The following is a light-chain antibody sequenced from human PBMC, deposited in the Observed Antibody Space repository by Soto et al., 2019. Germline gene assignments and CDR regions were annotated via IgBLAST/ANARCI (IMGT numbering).Light chain of an antibody. CDR3: RSYTSSSTVI. V-gene: IGLV2-14*01. CDR2: DVT. CDR1: SSDVGGYNY. Sequence: QSALTQPASVSGSPGQSIAISCTGSSSDVGGYNYVSWYQQHSGKAPKLIIYDVTNRPSGVSDRFSGSKSGNTASLTISGLQAEDEAEYYCRSYTSSSTVIFGGGTKLTVL. J-gene: IGLJ2*01.